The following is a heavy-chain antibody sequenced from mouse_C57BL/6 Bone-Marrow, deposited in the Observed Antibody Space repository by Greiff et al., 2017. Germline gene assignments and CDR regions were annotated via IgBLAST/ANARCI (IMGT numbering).Heavy chain of an antibody. CDR2: IDPSDSYT. J-gene: IGHJ2*01. Sequence: VQLQQPGAELVMPGASVTLSCKASGYTFTSYWMHWVKQRPGQGLEWIGEIDPSDSYTNYNQKFKGKSTLTVDKSASTAYMQLSSLTSEDSSVYYCERGGANWDVWGQGTTLTGSS. CDR1: GYTFTSYW. V-gene: IGHV1-69*01. CDR3: ERGGANWDV. D-gene: IGHD4-1*01.